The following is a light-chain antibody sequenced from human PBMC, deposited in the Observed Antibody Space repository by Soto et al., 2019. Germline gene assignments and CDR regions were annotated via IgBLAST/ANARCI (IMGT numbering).Light chain of an antibody. CDR2: KVS. V-gene: IGKV2-30*01. CDR3: MQSTHSPPP. J-gene: IGKJ4*01. CDR1: QSLVYNVGNTY. Sequence: DVVLTQSPLSLPVTLGQPASISCGSTQSLVYNVGNTYLNWYQQSPVQSRRRLIYKVSNRYAGVPDRFRVSGSGSDFTLKISRVEAEDGGVYYRMQSTHSPPPFGGGTKVEIK.